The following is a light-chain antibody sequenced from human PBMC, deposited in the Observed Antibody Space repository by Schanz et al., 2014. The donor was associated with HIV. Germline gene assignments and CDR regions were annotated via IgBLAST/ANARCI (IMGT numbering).Light chain of an antibody. CDR3: QQYGSSPRG. CDR1: QSLSNTY. CDR2: GTS. Sequence: EIVLTQSPGTLSLSPGERATLSCRASQSLSNTYLAWYQQKPGQAPRLLIYGTSSRATGIPDRCSGSGSGTDFTLTISRLEPEDFAVYYCQQYGSSPRGFGQGTKVEIK. V-gene: IGKV3-20*01. J-gene: IGKJ1*01.